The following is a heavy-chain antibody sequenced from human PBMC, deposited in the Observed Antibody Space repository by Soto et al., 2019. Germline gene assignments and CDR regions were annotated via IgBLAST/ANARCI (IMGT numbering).Heavy chain of an antibody. Sequence: QVQLVQSGAEVKKPGASVTVSCKASAYSFTTYHIHWVRQAPGQGLEWMGLINPDAGATNYAQRFPGRLRLTRDTSTSTVYMELSSLTFDDTAVYYCARGDIVLVPATEGNWFDPWGQGTLVTVSS. CDR2: INPDAGAT. J-gene: IGHJ5*02. V-gene: IGHV1-46*01. CDR3: ARGDIVLVPATEGNWFDP. CDR1: AYSFTTYH. D-gene: IGHD2-2*01.